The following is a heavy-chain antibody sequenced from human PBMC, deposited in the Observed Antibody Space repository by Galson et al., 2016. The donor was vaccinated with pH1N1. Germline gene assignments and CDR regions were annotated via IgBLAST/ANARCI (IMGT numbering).Heavy chain of an antibody. Sequence: SLRLSCAASGFAFNYFAMTWVRQAPGKGLVWVSSINGRGTSTYYTDSVKGRFTISRDNSRSTLYLQLSALTVDDTAVYYCAKEGRWYGGNWFDPWGQGTLVTVSP. V-gene: IGHV3-23*01. CDR3: AKEGRWYGGNWFDP. J-gene: IGHJ5*02. CDR1: GFAFNYFA. D-gene: IGHD3-10*01. CDR2: INGRGTST.